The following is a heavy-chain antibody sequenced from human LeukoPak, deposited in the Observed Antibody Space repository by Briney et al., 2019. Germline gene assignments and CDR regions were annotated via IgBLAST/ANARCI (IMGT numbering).Heavy chain of an antibody. J-gene: IGHJ4*02. CDR2: ISNDGSRK. D-gene: IGHD3-16*01. Sequence: GRSLRLSCAPSGFTFSRHGMHWVRQAPGKGLEWVAIISNDGSRKYYAHSVEGRFTISRDNSKNTLYLQMDSLRAEDTAVYYCARDRAWDYFDYWGQGTLVTVSS. CDR3: ARDRAWDYFDY. CDR1: GFTFSRHG. V-gene: IGHV3-30*03.